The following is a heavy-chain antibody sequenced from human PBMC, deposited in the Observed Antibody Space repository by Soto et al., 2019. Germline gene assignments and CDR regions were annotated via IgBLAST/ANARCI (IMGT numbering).Heavy chain of an antibody. CDR3: ARDSSSYGWSYYYYMDV. V-gene: IGHV4-31*03. CDR2: IYYSGST. D-gene: IGHD6-13*01. J-gene: IGHJ6*03. CDR1: GGSISSGGYY. Sequence: QVQLQESGPGLVKPSQTLSLTCTVSGGSISSGGYYWSWIRQHPGKGLEWIGYIYYSGSTYYNPSLKSRVTISVDTSKNQFSLKLSSVTAADTAVYYGARDSSSYGWSYYYYMDVWGKGTTVTVSS.